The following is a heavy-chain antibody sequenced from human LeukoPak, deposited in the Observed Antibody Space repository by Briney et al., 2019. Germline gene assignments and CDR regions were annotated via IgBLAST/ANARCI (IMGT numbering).Heavy chain of an antibody. J-gene: IGHJ4*02. CDR1: GFNVSRNY. D-gene: IGHD3-9*01. CDR2: IYSAGIT. CDR3: VRSYRDLTGYYNHFDY. Sequence: GGSLRLSCVASGFNVSRNYMSWVRQAPGKGLEWVSLIYSAGITYYADSVKGRFTISRDNAKNTLYLQMNSLRPEDTAVYYCVRSYRDLTGYYNHFDYWGQGNLVTVSS. V-gene: IGHV3-66*01.